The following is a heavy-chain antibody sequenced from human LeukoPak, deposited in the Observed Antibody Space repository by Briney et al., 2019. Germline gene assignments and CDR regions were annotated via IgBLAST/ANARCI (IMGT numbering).Heavy chain of an antibody. CDR3: ARDLYGSGSFPATTVGY. D-gene: IGHD3-10*01. Sequence: GGSLRLSCAASGFTFSSYAMSWVRQAPGKGLEYVSAISSNGGSTYYANSVKGRFTISRDNSKNTLYLQMGSLRAEDMAVYYCARDLYGSGSFPATTVGYWGQGTLVTVSS. CDR2: ISSNGGST. J-gene: IGHJ4*02. V-gene: IGHV3-64*01. CDR1: GFTFSSYA.